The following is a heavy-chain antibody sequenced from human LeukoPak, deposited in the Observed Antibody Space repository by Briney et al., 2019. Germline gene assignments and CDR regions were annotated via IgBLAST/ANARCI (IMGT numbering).Heavy chain of an antibody. V-gene: IGHV1-2*02. CDR3: ARGGDYDYVWGSNRYSNY. Sequence: ASVKVSCKSSGYTCTGYYMHWVRQAPGQGLEWMGWINPNSGGTSYAQKFQGRVTMTRDTSISTAYMELSRLRSDDTAVYYCARGGDYDYVWGSNRYSNYWGQGTLVTVSS. CDR1: GYTCTGYY. CDR2: INPNSGGT. D-gene: IGHD3-16*02. J-gene: IGHJ4*02.